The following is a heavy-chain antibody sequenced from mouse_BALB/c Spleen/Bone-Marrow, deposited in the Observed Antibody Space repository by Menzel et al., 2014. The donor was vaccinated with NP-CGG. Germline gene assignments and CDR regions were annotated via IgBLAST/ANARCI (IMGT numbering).Heavy chain of an antibody. D-gene: IGHD2-3*01. CDR1: GFKFNDFY. J-gene: IGHJ4*01. V-gene: IGHV14-4*02. CDR2: IDPENGDT. Sequence: DVLLVESGAELVRSWASVTLSCTASGFKFNDFYMHWVRQRPEQGLEWLGWIDPENGDTEYSPKLPGQATMNADTSSNTAYLQLSSLTAEDTAVYYCNGGYSLSDVLEYWGQGTSVTVSS. CDR3: NGGYSLSDVLEY.